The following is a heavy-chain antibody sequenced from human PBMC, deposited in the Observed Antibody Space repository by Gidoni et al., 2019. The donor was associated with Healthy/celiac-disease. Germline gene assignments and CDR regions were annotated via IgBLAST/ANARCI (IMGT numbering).Heavy chain of an antibody. CDR1: GFTFSSYA. V-gene: IGHV3-30-3*01. D-gene: IGHD3-22*01. J-gene: IGHJ3*02. CDR2: ISYDGSNK. CDR3: ARDSSITMIVETSFDI. Sequence: QVQLVESGGGVVQPGRSLRLSCAASGFTFSSYAMHWVRQAPGKGLEWVAVISYDGSNKYYADSVKGRFTISRDNSKNTLYLQMNSLRAEDTAVYYCARDSSITMIVETSFDIWGQGTMVTVSS.